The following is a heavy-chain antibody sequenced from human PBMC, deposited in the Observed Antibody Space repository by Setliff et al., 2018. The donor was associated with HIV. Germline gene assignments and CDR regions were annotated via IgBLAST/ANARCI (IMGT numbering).Heavy chain of an antibody. V-gene: IGHV1-69*13. CDR1: GGSFSSFA. J-gene: IGHJ4*02. D-gene: IGHD5-12*01. CDR3: ARGRWLQSFDY. CDR2: IIPLSGTT. Sequence: SVKVSCKVSGGSFSSFAMSWVRQAPGHGLEWMGGIIPLSGTTNYAQKLEGRVTLSADESTSTAYMQLNSLTSEDTAVYYCARGRWLQSFDYWGQGTLVTV.